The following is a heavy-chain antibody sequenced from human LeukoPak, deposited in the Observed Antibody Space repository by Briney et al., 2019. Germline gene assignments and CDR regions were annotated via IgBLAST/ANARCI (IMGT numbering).Heavy chain of an antibody. CDR2: INPGSGNT. Sequence: EASVKVSCTASGYTFTSYYIHWVRQAPGQGLEWMGVINPGSGNTNYAQKFQDRVTMTRDTSTGTVYMELSSLRSEDTAVYFCARVTGGANFDHWGQGTLVTVSS. CDR1: GYTFTSYY. D-gene: IGHD1-14*01. V-gene: IGHV1-46*01. J-gene: IGHJ4*02. CDR3: ARVTGGANFDH.